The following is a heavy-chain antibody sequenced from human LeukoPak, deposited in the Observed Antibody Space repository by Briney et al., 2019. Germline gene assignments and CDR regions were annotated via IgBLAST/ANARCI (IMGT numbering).Heavy chain of an antibody. CDR2: INHSGST. D-gene: IGHD6-6*01. J-gene: IGHJ4*02. CDR3: ASIAARHSKRFDY. CDR1: GGSFSGYY. V-gene: IGHV4-34*01. Sequence: SETLSLTCAVYGGSFSGYYWSWIRQPPGKGLEWIGGINHSGSTNYNPSLKSRVTISVDTSKNQFSLKLSSVTAADTAVYYCASIAARHSKRFDYWGQGTLVTVSS.